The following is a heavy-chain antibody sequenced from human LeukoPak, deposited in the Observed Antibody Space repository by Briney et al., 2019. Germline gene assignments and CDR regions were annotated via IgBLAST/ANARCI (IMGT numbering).Heavy chain of an antibody. CDR2: ISSSGSIK. D-gene: IGHD5-18*01. Sequence: GGSLRLSCAASGFTFSSYEVNWARQAPGKGLEWVSYISSSGSIKYYADSVKGRFTISRDNAKNSLYLQMNSLRAEDTAVYYCAREKSAGDTAMVHFDYWGQGTLVTVSS. CDR3: AREKSAGDTAMVHFDY. V-gene: IGHV3-48*03. J-gene: IGHJ4*02. CDR1: GFTFSSYE.